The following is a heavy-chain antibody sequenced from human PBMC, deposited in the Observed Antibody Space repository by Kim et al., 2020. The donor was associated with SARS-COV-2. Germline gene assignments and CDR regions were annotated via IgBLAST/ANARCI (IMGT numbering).Heavy chain of an antibody. J-gene: IGHJ6*02. V-gene: IGHV3-23*01. CDR3: AEDDSRCYPPFALYG. Sequence: GGSLRLSCAASGFTFSSYAMTWVRQAPGKGLEWVASVSSGSSTTYYDASVKGRFTFSRDNAKNPLYLKMNSLSAEDTAVYYCAEDDSRCYPPFALYGWG. CDR1: GFTFSSYA. D-gene: IGHD3-22*01. CDR2: VSSGSSTT.